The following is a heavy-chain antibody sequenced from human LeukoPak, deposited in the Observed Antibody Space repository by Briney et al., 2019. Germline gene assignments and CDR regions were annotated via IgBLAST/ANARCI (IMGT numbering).Heavy chain of an antibody. Sequence: GGSLRLSCVASGFTFNTYSMNWFRQAPGKGLEWISYISSSSGTIYYSDSVKGRFTISRDNAKNSLYLQMNNLRAEDTAVYYCARGRDLFDSWGQGTLVIVSS. CDR3: ARGRDLFDS. V-gene: IGHV3-48*04. CDR1: GFTFNTYS. CDR2: ISSSSGTI. J-gene: IGHJ4*02.